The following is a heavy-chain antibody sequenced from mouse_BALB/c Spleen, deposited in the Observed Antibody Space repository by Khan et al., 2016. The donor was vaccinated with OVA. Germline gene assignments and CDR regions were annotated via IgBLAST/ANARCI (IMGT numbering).Heavy chain of an antibody. CDR3: AREGYYAWFAY. D-gene: IGHD1-1*01. CDR1: GFDFSRYW. CDR2: INPDSSTI. Sequence: EVQLVESGGGLVQPGGSLRLSCVASGFDFSRYWMNWVRQAPGKGLEWIGEINPDSSTINYTPSLKDKFIISRDNAKNTLYLQMSKVRSEDTALYYCAREGYYAWFAYWGQGTLVTVSA. V-gene: IGHV4-1*02. J-gene: IGHJ3*01.